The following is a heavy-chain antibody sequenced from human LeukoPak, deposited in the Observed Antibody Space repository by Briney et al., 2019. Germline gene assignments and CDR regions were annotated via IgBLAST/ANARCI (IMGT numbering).Heavy chain of an antibody. CDR2: ISGSDDST. Sequence: QAGGSLRLSGAASGFTFSSYAMGWVRQAPGKGLEWVSAISGSDDSTYYADSVKGRFTISRDSSKNMLYLQMNSLRAEDTAVYYCAKAAYDFWSGYSFDYWGQGTLVTVSS. V-gene: IGHV3-23*01. CDR1: GFTFSSYA. CDR3: AKAAYDFWSGYSFDY. J-gene: IGHJ4*02. D-gene: IGHD3-3*01.